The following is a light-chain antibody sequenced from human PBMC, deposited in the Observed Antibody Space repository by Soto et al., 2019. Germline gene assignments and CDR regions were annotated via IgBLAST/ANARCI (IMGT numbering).Light chain of an antibody. CDR2: ATS. V-gene: IGKV1-12*01. CDR1: QDLDRW. Sequence: DIQMTQSPSSLSASVGERVPIICRASQDLDRWLDWYQQKPGEAPKVLIFATSSLQSGLPSRFSGGGSGTDFSLTISSLQPEDFATYYCKQSKSFPLTFGGGTKVDIK. J-gene: IGKJ4*01. CDR3: KQSKSFPLT.